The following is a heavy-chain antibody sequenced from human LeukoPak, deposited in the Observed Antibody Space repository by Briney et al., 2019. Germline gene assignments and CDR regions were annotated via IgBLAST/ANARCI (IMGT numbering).Heavy chain of an antibody. CDR1: GGSISSYY. V-gene: IGHV4-59*12. CDR2: IYYSGST. D-gene: IGHD3-9*01. J-gene: IGHJ3*02. Sequence: PSETLSLTCTVSGGSISSYYWSWIRQPPGKGLEWIGYIYYSGSTNYNPSLKSRVTISVDKSKNQFSLKLSSVTAADTAVYYCASHPYYDILTGYRPAFDIWSQGTMVTVSS. CDR3: ASHPYYDILTGYRPAFDI.